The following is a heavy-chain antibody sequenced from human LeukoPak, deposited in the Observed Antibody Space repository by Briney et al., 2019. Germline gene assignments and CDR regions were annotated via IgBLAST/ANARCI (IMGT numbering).Heavy chain of an antibody. D-gene: IGHD3-10*01. J-gene: IGHJ6*03. V-gene: IGHV3-53*01. CDR3: ASGSGSYRTPYYYMDV. CDR2: IYSGGST. Sequence: GGSLTLSCVASGFTVSSNYMSWVRQAPGKGLEWVSVIYSGGSTYYADSVKGRFTISRDNSKNTLYLQMNSLRAEDTAVYYCASGSGSYRTPYYYMDVWGTGTTVTVSS. CDR1: GFTVSSNY.